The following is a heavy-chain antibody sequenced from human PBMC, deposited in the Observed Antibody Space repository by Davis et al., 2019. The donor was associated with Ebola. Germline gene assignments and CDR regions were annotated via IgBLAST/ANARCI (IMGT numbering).Heavy chain of an antibody. CDR3: ARESASGITIFGVVGA. Sequence: PGGSLRLSCAASGFTFDDYAMHWVRQAPGKGLEWVSGISWNSGSIGYVDSVKGRFTISRDNAKNSLYLQMNSLRAEDTAVYYCARESASGITIFGVVGAGGQGTLVTVSS. CDR2: ISWNSGSI. D-gene: IGHD3-3*01. V-gene: IGHV3-9*01. J-gene: IGHJ4*02. CDR1: GFTFDDYA.